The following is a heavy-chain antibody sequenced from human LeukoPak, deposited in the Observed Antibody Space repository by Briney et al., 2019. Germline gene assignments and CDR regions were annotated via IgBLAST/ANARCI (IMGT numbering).Heavy chain of an antibody. CDR2: IVVGSGNT. CDR1: GFTFTSFA. J-gene: IGHJ6*02. V-gene: IGHV1-58*02. CDR3: AADSEKNCSGGSCYFYYYGMDV. D-gene: IGHD2-15*01. Sequence: GASVKVSCKASGFTFTSFAMQWVRQARGQRLEWIGWIVVGSGNTNYAQKFQERVTITRDMSTSTAYMELSSLRSEDTAVYYCAADSEKNCSGGSCYFYYYGMDVWGQGTTVTVSS.